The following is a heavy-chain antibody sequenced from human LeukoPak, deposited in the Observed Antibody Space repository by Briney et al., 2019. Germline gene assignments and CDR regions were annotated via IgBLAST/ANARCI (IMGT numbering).Heavy chain of an antibody. CDR2: ISYDGSNK. J-gene: IGHJ4*02. V-gene: IGHV3-30*04. D-gene: IGHD5-12*01. CDR1: GFTFSSYA. CDR3: AKDGWARIFDY. Sequence: PGGSLRLSCADSGFTFSSYAMHWVRHAPGKRLEWVAVISYDGSNKYYADSVKDRFTISRDNSKNTLYLQMNSLRAEDTAVYYCAKDGWARIFDYWGQGTLVTVSS.